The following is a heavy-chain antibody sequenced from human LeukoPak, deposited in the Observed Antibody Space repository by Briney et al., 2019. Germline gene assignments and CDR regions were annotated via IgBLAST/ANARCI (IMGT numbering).Heavy chain of an antibody. Sequence: GESLKISCKGSGYIFTSYWIGWVRQKPGKGLEWMGIIFPGDSDTRYSPSIQGQVTISADKSISTAYLQWSSLKASDTAMYYCARRLTYDSRAYYCLDYWGQGTLVTVSS. CDR2: IFPGDSDT. CDR3: ARRLTYDSRAYYCLDY. CDR1: GYIFTSYW. J-gene: IGHJ4*02. D-gene: IGHD3-22*01. V-gene: IGHV5-51*01.